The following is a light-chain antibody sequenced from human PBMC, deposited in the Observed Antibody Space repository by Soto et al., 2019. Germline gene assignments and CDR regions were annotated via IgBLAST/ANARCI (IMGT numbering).Light chain of an antibody. J-gene: IGKJ4*01. CDR2: GAS. V-gene: IGKV3-20*01. Sequence: EIVLTQSPGTLSLSPGERATLSCRASQSVSSSYLAWSQQKPGQAPRLLIYGASSRATGIPDRFSGSGSGTDFTLTISRLEPEDFAVYYCQQYGSSPRALTFGGGNKVEIK. CDR3: QQYGSSPRALT. CDR1: QSVSSSY.